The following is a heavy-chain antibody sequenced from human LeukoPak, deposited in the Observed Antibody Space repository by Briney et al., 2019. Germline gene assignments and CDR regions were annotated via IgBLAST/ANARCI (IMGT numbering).Heavy chain of an antibody. Sequence: GGSLRLSCAASGFAFSSYAMSWVRQAPGKGLEWVSAVSGNGGTTYYADSVKGRFTISRDNSKNTLYLQMNSLRAEDTAVYYCAKSVSGSPSSWFDPWGQGMLVTVSS. CDR3: AKSVSGSPSSWFDP. V-gene: IGHV3-23*01. CDR1: GFAFSSYA. D-gene: IGHD3-10*01. CDR2: VSGNGGTT. J-gene: IGHJ5*02.